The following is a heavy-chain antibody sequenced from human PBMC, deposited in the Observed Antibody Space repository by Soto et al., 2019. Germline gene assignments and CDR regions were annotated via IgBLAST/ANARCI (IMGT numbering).Heavy chain of an antibody. D-gene: IGHD1-7*01. V-gene: IGHV4-34*01. CDR1: GRSFSGYY. CDR3: ARGPYNWNYGYYYGMDV. Sequence: PSETLSLTCAVYGRSFSGYYWSWIRQPPGKGLEWIGEINHSGSTNYNPSLKSRVTISVDTSKNQFSLKLSSVTAADTAVYYCARGPYNWNYGYYYGMDVWGQGTTVTVSS. CDR2: INHSGST. J-gene: IGHJ6*02.